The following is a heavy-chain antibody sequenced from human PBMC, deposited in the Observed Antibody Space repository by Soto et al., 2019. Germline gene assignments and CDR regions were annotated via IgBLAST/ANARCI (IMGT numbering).Heavy chain of an antibody. V-gene: IGHV3-74*01. J-gene: IGHJ4*02. CDR2: INTDGSST. CDR3: AKRSGFDSGLFDY. D-gene: IGHD5-12*01. CDR1: GFSFSNYW. Sequence: GGSLRLSCAASGFSFSNYWMHWVRQTPGKGLVWVSRINTDGSSTSYADSVKGRFTISRDNSRNTLSLQMNSLRVEDTAIYFCAKRSGFDSGLFDYWGQGTLVTVSS.